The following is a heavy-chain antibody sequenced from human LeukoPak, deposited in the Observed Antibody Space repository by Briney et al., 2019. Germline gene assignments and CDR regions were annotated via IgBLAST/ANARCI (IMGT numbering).Heavy chain of an antibody. CDR3: ARDKNWKPDY. V-gene: IGHV1-18*01. CDR1: GYTFTTYG. Sequence: ASVKVSCKASGYTFTTYGFSWVRQAPGQGLEWMGWISVYNGNTNYAQRLQGRVTMTTDTSTSTVYMELRSLRSDDTAVYYCARDKNWKPDYWGQGTLVTVSS. CDR2: ISVYNGNT. D-gene: IGHD1-1*01. J-gene: IGHJ4*02.